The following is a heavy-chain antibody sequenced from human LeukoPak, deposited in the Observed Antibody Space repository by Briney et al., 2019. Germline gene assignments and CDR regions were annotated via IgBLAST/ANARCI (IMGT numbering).Heavy chain of an antibody. CDR3: ARIAAAGSYNWFDP. J-gene: IGHJ5*02. Sequence: GGSLRLSCAASGFTFSSYAMSCVRQAPGKGLEWVSAISGSGGSTYYADSVKGRFTISRDNSKNTLYLQMNSLRAEDTAVYYSARIAAAGSYNWFDPWGQGTLVTVSS. V-gene: IGHV3-23*01. CDR1: GFTFSSYA. CDR2: ISGSGGST. D-gene: IGHD6-13*01.